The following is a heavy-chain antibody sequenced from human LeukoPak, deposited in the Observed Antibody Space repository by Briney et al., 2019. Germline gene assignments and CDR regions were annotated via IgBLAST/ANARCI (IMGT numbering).Heavy chain of an antibody. CDR3: VGDSDSTAYYWGSWFDP. CDR1: GGAFTISP. Sequence: GASVKVSCKASGGAFTISPIGWVRQARGQGLEWMGRIIPTLHTANYAQKFLGRVTVTADKPTSTFYMELSSLRSDDTAMYYCVGDSDSTAYYWGSWFDPWGQGTLVTVSS. D-gene: IGHD3-22*01. V-gene: IGHV1-69*08. J-gene: IGHJ5*02. CDR2: IIPTLHTA.